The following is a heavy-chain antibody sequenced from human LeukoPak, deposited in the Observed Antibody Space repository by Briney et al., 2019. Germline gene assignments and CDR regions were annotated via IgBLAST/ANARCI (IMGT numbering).Heavy chain of an antibody. D-gene: IGHD3-16*01. J-gene: IGHJ4*02. V-gene: IGHV4-59*01. CDR1: GGSISSYY. CDR2: IYYSGST. Sequence: SETLSLACTVSGGSISSYYWSWIRQPPGEGLKWIGNIYYSGSTYYNPSLKSRVTISVDTSKNQFSLKLSSVTAADTAVYYCAREANGGGPYYWGQGTLVTVSS. CDR3: AREANGGGPYY.